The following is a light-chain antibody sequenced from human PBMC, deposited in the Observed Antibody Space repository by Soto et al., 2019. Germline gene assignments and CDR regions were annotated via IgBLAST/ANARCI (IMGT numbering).Light chain of an antibody. CDR1: SNY. CDR3: CSFAGSYTSYV. J-gene: IGLJ1*01. V-gene: IGLV2-11*01. CDR2: DVT. Sequence: QSALTQPRSVSGSPGQSVTISCTGTSNYVSWYQQHPGKAPKLIIYDVTKRPSGVPDRFSGSKSGNTASLTISGLRAEDEADYYCCSFAGSYTSYVFGTGTKLTVL.